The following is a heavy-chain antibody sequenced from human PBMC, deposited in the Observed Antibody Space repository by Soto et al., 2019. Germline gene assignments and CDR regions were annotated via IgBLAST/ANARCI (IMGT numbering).Heavy chain of an antibody. J-gene: IGHJ4*02. CDR2: IYYSGSS. CDR3: ARALHRRGYYFDY. Sequence: SETLSLTCPVSGGSISSFYWSWIRQHPGKGLEWIVDIYYSGSSNYNPSLETRVTISVDTSKNQFSLKLSSVTAGDTAVYYCARALHRRGYYFDYWGQGTLVTVSS. CDR1: GGSISSFY. V-gene: IGHV4-59*01. D-gene: IGHD4-4*01.